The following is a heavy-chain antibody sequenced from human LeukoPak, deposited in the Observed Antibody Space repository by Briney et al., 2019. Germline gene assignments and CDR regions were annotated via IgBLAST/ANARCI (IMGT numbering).Heavy chain of an antibody. CDR2: ISSRGDST. CDR3: VKGPRPDITVAHTVEN. V-gene: IGHV3-23*01. J-gene: IGHJ4*02. D-gene: IGHD6-19*01. Sequence: GGPLILSCAASGFIFSNYAMSWVRQVPGRGLEWVSTISSRGDSTYVADSVKGRFTISRDNSKNSLYLQMNTVRAEDTAVYYCVKGPRPDITVAHTVENWGQGTLVTVPS. CDR1: GFIFSNYA.